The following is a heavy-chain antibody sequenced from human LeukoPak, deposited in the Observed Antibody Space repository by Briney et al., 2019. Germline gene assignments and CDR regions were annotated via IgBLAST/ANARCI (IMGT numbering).Heavy chain of an antibody. V-gene: IGHV1-46*01. Sequence: ASVKVSCKASGYSFTSNYIHWVRQAPGQGLEWMGMIYPRDGSTSYAQKFQGRVTVTRDTSASTVHMELSGLRSEDTAVYYCARDQEAFDYWGQGTLVTVSS. CDR1: GYSFTSNY. J-gene: IGHJ4*02. CDR3: ARDQEAFDY. CDR2: IYPRDGST.